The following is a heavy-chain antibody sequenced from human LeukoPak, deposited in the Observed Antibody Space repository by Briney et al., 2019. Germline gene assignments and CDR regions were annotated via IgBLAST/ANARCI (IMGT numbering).Heavy chain of an antibody. CDR3: ARAVRDDFWSGYLY. Sequence: SETLSLTCAVYGGSFSGYYWSWIRQPPGKGLEWIGEINHSGSTNYNPSLKSRVTISVDTSKNQFSLKLSSVTAADTAVYYCARAVRDDFWSGYLYWGQGTLVTVSS. D-gene: IGHD3-3*01. J-gene: IGHJ4*02. V-gene: IGHV4-34*01. CDR1: GGSFSGYY. CDR2: INHSGST.